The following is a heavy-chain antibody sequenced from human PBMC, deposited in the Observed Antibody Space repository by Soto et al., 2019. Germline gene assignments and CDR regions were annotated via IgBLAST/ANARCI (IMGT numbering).Heavy chain of an antibody. Sequence: SETLSLTCTVSGGSISSGDYYWSWIRQPPGKGLEWIGYIYYRGSPYYNPSLKSRVTISVDTSKNQFSLKLSSVTAADTAVYYCARDRIGYCTNGVCYDMTNWGQGTLVTVSS. D-gene: IGHD2-8*01. V-gene: IGHV4-30-4*01. CDR3: ARDRIGYCTNGVCYDMTN. J-gene: IGHJ4*02. CDR2: IYYRGSP. CDR1: GGSISSGDYY.